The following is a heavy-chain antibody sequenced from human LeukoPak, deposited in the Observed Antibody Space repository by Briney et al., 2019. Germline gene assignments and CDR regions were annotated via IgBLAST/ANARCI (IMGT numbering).Heavy chain of an antibody. CDR3: ARQTGSGLFILP. J-gene: IGHJ4*02. CDR2: IYYSGNT. CDR1: GVPISSSNSY. Sequence: SETLSLTYTVSGVPISSSNSYWGWIRQPPGKGLEWIGSIYYSGNTYYNASLKSQVSISIDTSKNQFSLKLTSVTAADTAVYYCARQTGSGLFILPGGQGTLVTVSS. V-gene: IGHV4-39*01. D-gene: IGHD3/OR15-3a*01.